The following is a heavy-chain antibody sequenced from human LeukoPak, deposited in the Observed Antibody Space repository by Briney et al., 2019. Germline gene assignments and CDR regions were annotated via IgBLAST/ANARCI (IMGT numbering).Heavy chain of an antibody. CDR2: ISYDGSNK. J-gene: IGHJ5*02. D-gene: IGHD6-19*01. Sequence: GRSLRLSCAASGFTFSSYAMHWVRQAPGKGLEWVAVISYDGSNKYYADSVKGRFTISRDNSKNTLYLQMNSLRAEDTAVYYCARDRGAAVAGRGQPFDPWGQGTLVTVSS. CDR1: GFTFSSYA. CDR3: ARDRGAAVAGRGQPFDP. V-gene: IGHV3-30-3*01.